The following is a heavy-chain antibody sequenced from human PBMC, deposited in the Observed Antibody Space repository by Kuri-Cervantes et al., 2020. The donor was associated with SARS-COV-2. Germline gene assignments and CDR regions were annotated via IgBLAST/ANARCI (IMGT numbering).Heavy chain of an antibody. D-gene: IGHD3-22*01. V-gene: IGHV4-59*12. CDR1: WGSISSYY. CDR3: ARNGYYSRGGSYYYMAV. J-gene: IGHJ6*03. CDR2: IYYSWST. Sequence: EFLKIPWSVLWGSISSYYWSWIRQRPGQGLEWLGYIYYSWSTKYNPSLESRVTISLHTSRNQFSLYLSSVTAADSAVYYFARNGYYSRGGSYYYMAVWDKGTMVTVSS.